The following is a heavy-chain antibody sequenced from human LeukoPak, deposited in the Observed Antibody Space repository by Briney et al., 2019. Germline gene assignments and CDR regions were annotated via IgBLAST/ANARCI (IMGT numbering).Heavy chain of an antibody. Sequence: KTSETLSLTFTVSGGSISSYYWSWIRQPAGKGLEWIGRIYTSGSTNYNPSLKSRVTMSVDTSKNQFSLKLSSVTAADTAVYYCARAGIAARGDNYYMDVWGKGTTVTVSS. J-gene: IGHJ6*03. CDR2: IYTSGST. V-gene: IGHV4-4*07. CDR1: GGSISSYY. CDR3: ARAGIAARGDNYYMDV. D-gene: IGHD6-13*01.